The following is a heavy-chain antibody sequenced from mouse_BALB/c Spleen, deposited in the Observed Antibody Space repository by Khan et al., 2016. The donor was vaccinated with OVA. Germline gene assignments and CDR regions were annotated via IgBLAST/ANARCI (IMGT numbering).Heavy chain of an antibody. J-gene: IGHJ3*01. D-gene: IGHD2-14*01. CDR3: ARGYYMYGSWLAY. Sequence: QIQLVQSGPELKKPGETVKISCKASGYTFTNYGMNWVKQAPGKGLKWMGWINTNTGEPTYAEELKERFAFSLETSASTAYLQINNLKNEDTATYFCARGYYMYGSWLAYWGQGTLVTVSA. CDR2: INTNTGEP. V-gene: IGHV9-3*02. CDR1: GYTFTNYG.